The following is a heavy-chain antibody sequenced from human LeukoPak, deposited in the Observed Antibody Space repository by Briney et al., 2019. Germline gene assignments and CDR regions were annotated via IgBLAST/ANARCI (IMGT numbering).Heavy chain of an antibody. J-gene: IGHJ5*02. CDR2: IYYSGST. V-gene: IGHV4-39*01. CDR1: GGSISSSSYY. Sequence: SETLSLTCTVSGGSISSSSYYWGWIRQPPGKGLEWIGSIYYSGSTYYNPSLKSRVTISVDTSKNQFSLKLSSVTAADTAVYYCARASGSSGWCGSLQYWFDPWGQGTLVTVSS. CDR3: ARASGSSGWCGSLQYWFDP. D-gene: IGHD6-19*01.